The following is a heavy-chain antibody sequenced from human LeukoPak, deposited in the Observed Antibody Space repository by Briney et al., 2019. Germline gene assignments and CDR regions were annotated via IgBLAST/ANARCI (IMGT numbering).Heavy chain of an antibody. J-gene: IGHJ4*02. Sequence: SVKVSCKASGGTFSSYAISWVRQAPGQGLGWMGRIIPIFGTANYAQKFQGRVTITTDESTRTAYMELSSLRSEDTAVYYCARLPYYYDSSGYMDWGQGTLVTVSS. V-gene: IGHV1-69*05. D-gene: IGHD3-22*01. CDR2: IIPIFGTA. CDR3: ARLPYYYDSSGYMD. CDR1: GGTFSSYA.